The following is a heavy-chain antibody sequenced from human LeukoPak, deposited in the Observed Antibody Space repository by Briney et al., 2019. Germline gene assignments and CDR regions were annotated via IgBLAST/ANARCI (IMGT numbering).Heavy chain of an antibody. D-gene: IGHD3-22*01. V-gene: IGHV3-23*01. CDR1: GFTFSNYG. CDR2: ISGSGGST. Sequence: GGTLRLSCAASGFTFSNYGMSWVRQAPGKGLEWVSGISGSGGSTYYADSVKGRFTISRDNAKNSLYVQMSSLRAEDTAVYYCASEAYYYDSSDYYFPGGFDYWGQGTLVTVSS. CDR3: ASEAYYYDSSDYYFPGGFDY. J-gene: IGHJ4*02.